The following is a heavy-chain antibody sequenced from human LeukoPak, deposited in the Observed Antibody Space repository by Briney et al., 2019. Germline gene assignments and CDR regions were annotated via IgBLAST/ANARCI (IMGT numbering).Heavy chain of an antibody. D-gene: IGHD2-15*01. V-gene: IGHV3-23*01. Sequence: PGGSLRLSCAASGFTFSSYAMSWVRQALGKGLQCVSFITDSGGNTYYTDSVKGRFTISRDNSKNTLYLQMNSLRAEDTAVYYCAKAPKRPCSGSTCYPFAYWGQGTLVTVSS. CDR1: GFTFSSYA. CDR3: AKAPKRPCSGSTCYPFAY. CDR2: ITDSGGNT. J-gene: IGHJ4*02.